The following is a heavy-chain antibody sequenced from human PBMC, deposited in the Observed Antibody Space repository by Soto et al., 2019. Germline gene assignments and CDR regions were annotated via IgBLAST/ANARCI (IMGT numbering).Heavy chain of an antibody. CDR1: GGSISSYY. Sequence: QVQLQESGPGLVKPSETLSLTCTVSGGSISSYYWSWIRQPPGKGLEWIGYIDYSGSTNYNPSPKSRVTTALDTSKSQFALKLSSVTAADPAVYYCARGRQQLFNHEAFDIWGQGTMVTVSS. CDR2: IDYSGST. D-gene: IGHD6-13*01. V-gene: IGHV4-59*01. CDR3: ARGRQQLFNHEAFDI. J-gene: IGHJ3*02.